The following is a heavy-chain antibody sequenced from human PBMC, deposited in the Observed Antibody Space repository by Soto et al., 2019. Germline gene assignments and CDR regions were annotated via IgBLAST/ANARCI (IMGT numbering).Heavy chain of an antibody. Sequence: SETLSLTCAVYGGSFSGYYWSWIRQPPGKGLEWIGEINHSGSTNYNPSLKSRVTISVDTSKNQFSLKLNSVTAADTAVYYCARGGIQPLDSWGQGTLVTVSS. J-gene: IGHJ4*02. D-gene: IGHD5-18*01. CDR1: GGSFSGYY. CDR2: INHSGST. CDR3: ARGGIQPLDS. V-gene: IGHV4-34*01.